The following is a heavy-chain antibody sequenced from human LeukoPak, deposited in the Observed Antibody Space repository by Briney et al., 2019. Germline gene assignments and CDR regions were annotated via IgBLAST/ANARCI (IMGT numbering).Heavy chain of an antibody. D-gene: IGHD6-25*01. J-gene: IGHJ4*02. Sequence: PGRSLRLSCAASGFTFSYYSMNWVRHAPGKGLEWVSYITNRGSGSTIYHAGSVKGRFTVSRDDAKNSLYLQMTSLRVEETAVYYGAREHSSSGWGYFDYWGQGTLVTVSS. CDR3: AREHSSSGWGYFDY. CDR1: GFTFSYYS. V-gene: IGHV3-48*04. CDR2: ITNRGSGSTI.